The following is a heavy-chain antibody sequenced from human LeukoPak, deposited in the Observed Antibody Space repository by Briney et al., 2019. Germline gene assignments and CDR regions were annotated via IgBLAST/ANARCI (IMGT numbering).Heavy chain of an antibody. J-gene: IGHJ4*02. CDR3: AKDKGYSSSWCFDQ. Sequence: GGSLTLSCAATGFTFRDYAMHCVRPAPGKGLEWVSLISGDGGSTYYADSVKGRFTISRDNSKNSLYLQMNSLRTEDTALYYCAKDKGYSSSWCFDQWGQGTLVTVSS. V-gene: IGHV3-43*02. D-gene: IGHD6-13*01. CDR1: GFTFRDYA. CDR2: ISGDGGST.